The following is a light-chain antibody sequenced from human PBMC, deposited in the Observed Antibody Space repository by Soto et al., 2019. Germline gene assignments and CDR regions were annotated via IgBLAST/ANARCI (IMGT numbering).Light chain of an antibody. CDR2: WAS. J-gene: IGKJ1*01. CDR3: QQLYMTAWT. V-gene: IGKV4-1*01. Sequence: DIVMTQSPDSLAVSLGETATISCEYSQSILYTSNYKSYLSWYQQKPGQPPRLRIYWASMRESGVPDRFSGSVSGTYFTRTISSLQVEEVSVYYGQQLYMTAWTFGQGTKVDIK. CDR1: QSILYTSNYKSY.